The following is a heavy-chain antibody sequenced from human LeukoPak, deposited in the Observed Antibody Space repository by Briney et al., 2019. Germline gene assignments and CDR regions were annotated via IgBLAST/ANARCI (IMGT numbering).Heavy chain of an antibody. CDR1: GGSFSGYY. CDR3: ARGGDIVATSYFDY. Sequence: KASETLSLTCAVYGGSFSGYYWSWIRQPPGKGLEWIGEINHSGSTNYNPSLKSRVTISVDTSKNQFSLKLSSVTAADTAAYYCARGGDIVATSYFDYWGQGTLVTVSS. J-gene: IGHJ4*02. V-gene: IGHV4-34*01. D-gene: IGHD5-12*01. CDR2: INHSGST.